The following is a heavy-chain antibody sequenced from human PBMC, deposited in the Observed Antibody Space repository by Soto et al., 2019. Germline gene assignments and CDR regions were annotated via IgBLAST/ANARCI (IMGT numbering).Heavy chain of an antibody. Sequence: QVQLVQSGAEVKKPGASVKVSCKASGYTFTSYAMHWVRQAPGQRLEWMGWINAGNGNTKYSQKFQGRVTITRDTSASTAYMELSSLGSEDTAVYYCARGDGYYYFDYWGQGTLVTVSS. CDR2: INAGNGNT. V-gene: IGHV1-3*01. D-gene: IGHD3-22*01. CDR3: ARGDGYYYFDY. J-gene: IGHJ4*02. CDR1: GYTFTSYA.